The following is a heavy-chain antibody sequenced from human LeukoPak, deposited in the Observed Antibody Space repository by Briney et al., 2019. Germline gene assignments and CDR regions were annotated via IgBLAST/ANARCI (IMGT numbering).Heavy chain of an antibody. J-gene: IGHJ4*02. V-gene: IGHV3-74*01. D-gene: IGHD3-10*02. CDR3: ASAYTYVRLGDH. CDR2: TNLHGTAV. CDR1: GLIFSNYW. Sequence: GGSLRLSCAVSGLIFSNYWMHWVRQAPGKGLVWVARTNLHGTAVYYADPVKGRFTISRDNSKNMLFLQMNSLRVEDTAVYYCASAYTYVRLGDHWGQGTLVTVSP.